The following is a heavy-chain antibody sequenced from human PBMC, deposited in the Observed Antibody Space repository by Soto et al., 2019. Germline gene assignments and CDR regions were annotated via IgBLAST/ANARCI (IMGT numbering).Heavy chain of an antibody. J-gene: IGHJ6*02. CDR2: IGASGSPI. V-gene: IGHV3-11*01. Sequence: QMQLVQSGGGLVKPGGSLRLSCAASGCSFSDYYMRWIRRAPGKGLEWVSYIGASGSPIYFGDSVKGRFSISRDNTNNALYLQMNSLRPDDTAVYYCARGTYGMDVWGQGTTVIVSS. CDR3: ARGTYGMDV. D-gene: IGHD3-10*01. CDR1: GCSFSDYY.